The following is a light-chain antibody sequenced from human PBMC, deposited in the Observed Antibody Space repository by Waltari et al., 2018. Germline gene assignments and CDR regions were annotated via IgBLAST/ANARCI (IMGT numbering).Light chain of an antibody. V-gene: IGLV2-8*01. Sequence: QSALTQPASVSGSPGQSITISCTGTSSDVGLYNFASWYHQHPGKAPKLIISGVDKRPSGVPDRFSGSKSGSTAYLTVSGLQAEDEADYYCASHGNNKVFGGGTKLTVL. CDR2: GVD. CDR1: SSDVGLYNF. CDR3: ASHGNNKV. J-gene: IGLJ3*02.